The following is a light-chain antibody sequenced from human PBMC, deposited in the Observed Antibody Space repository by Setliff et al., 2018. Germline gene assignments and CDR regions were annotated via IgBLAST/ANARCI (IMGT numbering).Light chain of an antibody. CDR3: QQYNDYWT. CDR1: QNINRW. Sequence: DVQMTQSPSTLSASVGDRVTIPCRASQNINRWLAWYQQKPGKAPKLLIYKASTLQSGVPSRFSGSGSGTEFTLTISSLQPDDFATYYCQQYNDYWTFGQGTKVDIK. CDR2: KAS. J-gene: IGKJ1*01. V-gene: IGKV1-5*03.